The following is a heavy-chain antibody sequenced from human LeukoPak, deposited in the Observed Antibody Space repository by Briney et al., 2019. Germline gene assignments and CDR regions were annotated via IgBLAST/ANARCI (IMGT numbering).Heavy chain of an antibody. J-gene: IGHJ4*02. CDR3: AKFEYGSTGYYAGFDY. CDR1: GFTFSNYG. D-gene: IGHD3-22*01. Sequence: GGSLRLSCAASGFTFSNYGMHWVRQAPGKGPEWVAFVRYDGSSKYYRDSVRGRFTISRDNTKNTVDLQMNSLGPEDTAVYYCAKFEYGSTGYYAGFDYWGQGILVTVS. V-gene: IGHV3-30*02. CDR2: VRYDGSSK.